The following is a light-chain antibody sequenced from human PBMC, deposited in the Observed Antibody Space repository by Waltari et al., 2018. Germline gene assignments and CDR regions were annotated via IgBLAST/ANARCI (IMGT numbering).Light chain of an antibody. CDR1: QSVLYSSNNKNY. V-gene: IGKV4-1*01. Sequence: DIVMTQSPDSLAVSLGERATINCKSSQSVLYSSNNKNYLAWYQHKPGQPPKFLISWASTRESGVPERFGGSGSGTDFTLTISSLQAEDVAAYYCQQYYCAPLTFGGGTKVEIK. CDR3: QQYYCAPLT. CDR2: WAS. J-gene: IGKJ4*01.